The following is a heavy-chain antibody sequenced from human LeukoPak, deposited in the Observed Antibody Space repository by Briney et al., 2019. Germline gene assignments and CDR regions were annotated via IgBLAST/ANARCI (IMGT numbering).Heavy chain of an antibody. CDR2: ISIGGDAT. CDR3: AKRRYCDDVRCRNFDY. Sequence: GGSLRLSCAASGFTFRSYAMNWVRQAPGKGLEWVSAISIGGDATYYADSVKGRFTISRDNSKNTLYLEMNGLRAGDTAIYYCAKRRYCDDVRCRNFDYWGQGTLVTVSS. V-gene: IGHV3-23*01. J-gene: IGHJ4*02. CDR1: GFTFRSYA. D-gene: IGHD2-15*01.